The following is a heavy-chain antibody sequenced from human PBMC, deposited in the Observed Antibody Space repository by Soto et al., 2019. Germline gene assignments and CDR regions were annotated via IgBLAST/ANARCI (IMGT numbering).Heavy chain of an antibody. CDR1: VVSISTYH. Sequence: SETLSLTCIVSVVSISTYHWSWIRQPAGKGLEWIGRMHTSGSTNYNPSLKSRVSMSVDTSKNHFSLKVSSVTAADTAVYYCARDEYGYGDSYDSWGQATLVTVSS. CDR3: ARDEYGYGDSYDS. J-gene: IGHJ4*02. CDR2: MHTSGST. D-gene: IGHD5-12*01. V-gene: IGHV4-4*07.